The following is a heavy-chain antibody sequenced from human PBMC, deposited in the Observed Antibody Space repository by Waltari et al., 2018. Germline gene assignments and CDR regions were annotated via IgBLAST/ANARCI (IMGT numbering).Heavy chain of an antibody. Sequence: QVQLQQWGAGLLKPSETLSLTCAVYGGSFSGYYWSWIRQPPGKGLAWIGEINHSGSTNYNPALKSRVTISVDTSKNQFSLKLSSVTAADTAVYYCARVKRKRWLRGDAFDIWGQGTMVTVSS. V-gene: IGHV4-34*01. D-gene: IGHD5-12*01. J-gene: IGHJ3*02. CDR3: ARVKRKRWLRGDAFDI. CDR2: INHSGST. CDR1: GGSFSGYY.